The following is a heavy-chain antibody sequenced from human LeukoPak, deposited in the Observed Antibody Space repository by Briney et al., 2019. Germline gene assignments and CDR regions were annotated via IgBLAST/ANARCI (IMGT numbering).Heavy chain of an antibody. CDR3: ARDTPPGY. CDR1: GFTFSSYW. J-gene: IGHJ4*02. V-gene: IGHV3-7*01. Sequence: PGGSLRVSCAASGFTFSSYWMTWVRQAPGKGLEWVANIRQDGSEKYYVNSVKGRFTISRDNAKNSLYVQMNSLRADDSAVYYCARDTPPGYWVQGTLVTVSS. CDR2: IRQDGSEK.